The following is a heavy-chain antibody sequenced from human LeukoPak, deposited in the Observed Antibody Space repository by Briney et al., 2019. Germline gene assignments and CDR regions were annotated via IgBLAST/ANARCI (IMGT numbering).Heavy chain of an antibody. V-gene: IGHV1-46*01. CDR2: INPSGGST. D-gene: IGHD3-16*01. CDR1: GYTLTSYY. CDR3: ARESRGGYYFDY. J-gene: IGHJ4*02. Sequence: ASVKVSCKASGYTLTSYYMHWVRQAPGQGLEWMGIINPSGGSTSYAQKFQGRVTMTRDTSTSTVYMELSSLRSEDTAVYYCARESRGGYYFDYWGQGTLVTVSS.